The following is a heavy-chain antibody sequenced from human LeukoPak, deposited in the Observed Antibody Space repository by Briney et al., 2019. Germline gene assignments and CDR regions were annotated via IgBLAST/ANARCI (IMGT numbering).Heavy chain of an antibody. V-gene: IGHV6-1*01. CDR2: TYYRSKWYN. J-gene: IGHJ4*02. Sequence: SQTLSLTCAISGDSFSSNSVTWNWIRQSPSRGLEWLGRTYYRSKWYNDYAVSVKSRITINPDTSKNQFSLQLNSVTPEDTAVYYCARRHSSNWDFDCWGQGTLVTVSS. CDR3: ARRHSSNWDFDC. CDR1: GDSFSSNSVT. D-gene: IGHD6-13*01.